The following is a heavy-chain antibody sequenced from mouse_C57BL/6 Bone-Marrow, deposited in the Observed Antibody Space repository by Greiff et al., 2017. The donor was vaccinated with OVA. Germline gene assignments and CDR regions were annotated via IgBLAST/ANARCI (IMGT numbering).Heavy chain of an antibody. D-gene: IGHD1-1*01. CDR3: ARSRYYGSYWYFDV. V-gene: IGHV1-55*01. Sequence: QVQLQQPGAELVKPGASVKMSCEASGYTFTSYWITWVKQRPGQGLEWIGDIYPGSGSTNYNEKFKSKATLTVDTSSSTAYMQLSSLTSEDSAVYYCARSRYYGSYWYFDVWGTGTTVTVSS. CDR1: GYTFTSYW. CDR2: IYPGSGST. J-gene: IGHJ1*03.